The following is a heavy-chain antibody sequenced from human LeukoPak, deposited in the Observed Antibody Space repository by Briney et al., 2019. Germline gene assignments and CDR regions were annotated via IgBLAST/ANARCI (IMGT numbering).Heavy chain of an antibody. Sequence: ASVKVSCKASGYTFTSYYMHWVRQAPGQGLEWMGIINPSGGSTSYAQKFQGRVTMTEDTSTDTAYMELSSLRSEDTAVYYCATAHLAAAGTHFDYWGQGTLVTVSS. D-gene: IGHD6-13*01. CDR2: INPSGGST. CDR3: ATAHLAAAGTHFDY. J-gene: IGHJ4*02. CDR1: GYTFTSYY. V-gene: IGHV1-46*01.